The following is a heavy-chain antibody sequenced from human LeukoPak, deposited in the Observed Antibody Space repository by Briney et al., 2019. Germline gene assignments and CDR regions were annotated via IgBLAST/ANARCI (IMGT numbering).Heavy chain of an antibody. V-gene: IGHV3-30*18. J-gene: IGHJ4*01. CDR2: ISYDGSNK. D-gene: IGHD6-13*01. CDR1: GFTFSSYG. Sequence: PGGSLRLSCAASGFTFSSYGMHWVRQAPGKGLEWVAVISYDGSNKYYADSVKGRFTISRDNSKNTLYLQMNSLRAEDTAVYYCAKGTPYSSSWFTSFDYW. CDR3: AKGTPYSSSWFTSFDY.